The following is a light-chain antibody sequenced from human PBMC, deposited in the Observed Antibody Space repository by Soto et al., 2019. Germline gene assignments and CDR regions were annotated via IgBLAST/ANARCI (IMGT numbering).Light chain of an antibody. V-gene: IGKV3-20*01. CDR3: QQYGSSLSFT. J-gene: IGKJ3*01. CDR1: QSVSSNY. Sequence: EIVLTPSPGTLSLPPGEGATLSCRASQSVSSNYLACYQQKPAQAPTRLIYDASHRATGFPDRFRGSGSGTDFVLTISSLEPEDFAVYYFQQYGSSLSFTFGPGTKVDIK. CDR2: DAS.